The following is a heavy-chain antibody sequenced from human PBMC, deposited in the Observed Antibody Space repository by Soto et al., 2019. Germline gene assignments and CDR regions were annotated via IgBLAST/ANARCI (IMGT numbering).Heavy chain of an antibody. CDR1: GYTFTSYY. V-gene: IGHV1-46*01. J-gene: IGHJ3*02. CDR2: INPSGGST. Sequence: VASVKVSCKASGYTFTSYYMHWVRQAPGQGLEWMGIINPSGGSTSYAQKFQGRVTMTRDTSTSTVYMELSSLRSEDTAVYYCARVLEPLDGPGAFDIWGQGTMVTVSS. CDR3: ARVLEPLDGPGAFDI.